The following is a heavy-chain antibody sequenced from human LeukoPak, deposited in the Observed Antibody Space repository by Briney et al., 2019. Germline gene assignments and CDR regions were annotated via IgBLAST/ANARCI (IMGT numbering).Heavy chain of an antibody. J-gene: IGHJ5*02. CDR3: ARESRTVQMATSMHGHWFDP. CDR1: GGSFSGYY. D-gene: IGHD5-24*01. V-gene: IGHV4-34*01. CDR2: INHSGST. Sequence: SETLSLTCAVYGGSFSGYYWSWIRQPPGKGLEWIGEINHSGSTNYNPSLKSRVTISIDTSKNQFSLRLYSVTAADTAVYYCARESRTVQMATSMHGHWFDPWGQGTLVTVYS.